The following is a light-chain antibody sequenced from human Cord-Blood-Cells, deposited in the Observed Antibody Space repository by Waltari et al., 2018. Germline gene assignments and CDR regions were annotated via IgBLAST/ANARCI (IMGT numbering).Light chain of an antibody. CDR2: DVS. V-gene: IGLV2-14*03. Sequence: QSALTHPASVSGSPGQSITISCTGTSCDVGGYNYVPWYQQHPGKAPKLMIYDVSNRPSGVSNRFSGSKSGNTASLTISGLHAEDEADYYCSSYTSSSTWVFGGGTKLTVL. J-gene: IGLJ3*02. CDR3: SSYTSSSTWV. CDR1: SCDVGGYNY.